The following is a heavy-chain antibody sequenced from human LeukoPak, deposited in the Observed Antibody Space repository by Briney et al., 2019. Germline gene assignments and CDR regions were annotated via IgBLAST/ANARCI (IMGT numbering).Heavy chain of an antibody. Sequence: ASVKVSCKASGYTFTSYGISWVRQAPGQGLEWMGWISAYNGNTNYAQKLQGRVTMTTDTSTSTAYMELRSLRSDDTAVYYCARDPDPYSNYAPGHWGQGTLVTVSS. CDR3: ARDPDPYSNYAPGH. CDR2: ISAYNGNT. V-gene: IGHV1-18*01. D-gene: IGHD4-11*01. CDR1: GYTFTSYG. J-gene: IGHJ4*02.